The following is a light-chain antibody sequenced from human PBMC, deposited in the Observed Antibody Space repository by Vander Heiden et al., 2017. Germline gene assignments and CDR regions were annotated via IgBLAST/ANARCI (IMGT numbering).Light chain of an antibody. CDR1: QSVSSN. V-gene: IGKV3-15*01. Sequence: ELVMTQPPATLSVSPGDRATLSCRASQSVSSNLAWYQQKPGQAPRLLIYGASTRATGIPARFSGSGSGTEFTLTISSLQSEDFAVYYCQQYNNWPPGTFGQGTKVDIK. CDR2: GAS. J-gene: IGKJ1*01. CDR3: QQYNNWPPGT.